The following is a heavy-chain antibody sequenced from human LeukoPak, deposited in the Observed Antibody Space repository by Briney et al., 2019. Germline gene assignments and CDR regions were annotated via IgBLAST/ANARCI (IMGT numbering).Heavy chain of an antibody. CDR1: GYSFTSYW. CDR3: ARNHDFDI. Sequence: GESLKISCKASGYSFTSYWVGWVRQMPGKGLEWMGIIYPGDFDTRYSPSFQGQVTFSADKSISTAYLQWSSLKASDTAMYYCARNHDFDIWGQGTMVTVSS. V-gene: IGHV5-51*01. J-gene: IGHJ3*02. CDR2: IYPGDFDT.